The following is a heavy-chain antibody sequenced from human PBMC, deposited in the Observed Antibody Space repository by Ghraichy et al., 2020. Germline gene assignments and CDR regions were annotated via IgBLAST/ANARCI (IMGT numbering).Heavy chain of an antibody. CDR2: VHYSGST. CDR3: ARGAGWYAY. V-gene: IGHV4-59*01. J-gene: IGHJ4*02. CDR1: GDSISNDY. Sequence: ESLNISCTVSGDSISNDYWSWLRQPPGMGLEWIAYVHYSGSTNYNPSLKSRVTISLDTSKNQFSLKLNSVTAADTAVYYCARGAGWYAYWGQGTLVTVSS. D-gene: IGHD6-19*01.